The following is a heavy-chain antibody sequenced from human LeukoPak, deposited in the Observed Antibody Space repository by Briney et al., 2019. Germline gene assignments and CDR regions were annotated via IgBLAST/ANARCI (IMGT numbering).Heavy chain of an antibody. V-gene: IGHV3-33*01. CDR1: GFTFSDYG. CDR2: IWYDGGKK. D-gene: IGHD2-15*01. J-gene: IGHJ3*01. CDR3: VRYCDGGSCYRAAFDV. Sequence: GRSLRLSCAASGFTFSDYGMYWVRQAPGKGLEWVALIWYDGGKKYYIDSVRGRFTISRDNSKNTLYLQMDSLRAEETAVYYCVRYCDGGSCYRAAFDVWGPGTMVTVSS.